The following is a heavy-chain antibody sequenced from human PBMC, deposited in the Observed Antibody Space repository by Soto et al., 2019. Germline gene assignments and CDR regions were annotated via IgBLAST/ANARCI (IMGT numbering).Heavy chain of an antibody. Sequence: QVQLVESGGGVVQPGRSLRLSCAASGFTFSSYGMHWVRQAPGKGLEWVAAILYDGSNKYYADSVKGRFTISRDNSKTTLYLQMNSLRAEDTAVYYCARGAYYDVLTGSYSYGMDVWGQGTTVTVSS. CDR3: ARGAYYDVLTGSYSYGMDV. D-gene: IGHD3-9*01. CDR1: GFTFSSYG. V-gene: IGHV3-30*03. CDR2: ILYDGSNK. J-gene: IGHJ6*02.